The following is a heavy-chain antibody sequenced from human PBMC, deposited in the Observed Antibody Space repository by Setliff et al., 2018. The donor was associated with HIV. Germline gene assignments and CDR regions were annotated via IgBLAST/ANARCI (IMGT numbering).Heavy chain of an antibody. Sequence: PSETLSLTCTVSGGSIRSYYWSWIRQPPGEGLEWIGYVYYSGSTNYNPSLKSRVTISVDTSKNQFSLKLSSVTAADTAVYYCARHHYSNWFDPWGQGTLVTVSS. CDR2: VYYSGST. CDR3: ARHHYSNWFDP. J-gene: IGHJ5*02. CDR1: GGSIRSYY. V-gene: IGHV4-59*08. D-gene: IGHD2-15*01.